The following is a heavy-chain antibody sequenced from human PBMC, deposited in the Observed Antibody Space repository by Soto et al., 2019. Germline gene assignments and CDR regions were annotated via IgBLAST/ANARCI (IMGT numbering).Heavy chain of an antibody. V-gene: IGHV3-30-3*01. CDR2: ISYDGSNK. D-gene: IGHD3-10*01. CDR1: GFPFSSYA. CDR3: ARDLRSLPLLWFGELSGSDY. Sequence: GGSLSLSCAASGFPFSSYAMHWVRQAPGKGLEWVAVISYDGSNKYYADSVKGRLTISRDNSKNTLYLQMNSLRAEDTAVYYCARDLRSLPLLWFGELSGSDYWGQGTLVTVSS. J-gene: IGHJ4*02.